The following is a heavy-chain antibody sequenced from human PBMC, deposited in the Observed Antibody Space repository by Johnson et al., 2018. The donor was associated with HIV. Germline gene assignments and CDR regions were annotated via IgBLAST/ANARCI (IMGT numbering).Heavy chain of an antibody. CDR2: ISYDGSNK. J-gene: IGHJ3*01. V-gene: IGHV3-30*04. CDR1: GFTFSSYA. D-gene: IGHD1-1*01. Sequence: QEKLVESGGGVVQPGRSLRLSCAASGFTFSSYAMHWVRQAPGKGLEWVAVISYDGSNKYYADSVKGRFTISRYNSKNTLYLQMNSLRAEDTAVYYCARPQGTGDAFDVWGQGTMVTVSS. CDR3: ARPQGTGDAFDV.